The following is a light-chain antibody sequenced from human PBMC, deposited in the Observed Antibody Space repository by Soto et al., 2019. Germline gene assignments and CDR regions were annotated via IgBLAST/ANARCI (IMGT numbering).Light chain of an antibody. Sequence: IGLTQSPGTLSLSPGERATLSCRASQVVSSNYLAWCQQRPGQAPRLLIYDASRRATGIPARFSGSGSGTDFTLTISSLEPKDFAIYYCQQRSSWPGTFGQGTKVDIK. J-gene: IGKJ1*01. V-gene: IGKV3D-20*02. CDR3: QQRSSWPGT. CDR1: QVVSSNY. CDR2: DAS.